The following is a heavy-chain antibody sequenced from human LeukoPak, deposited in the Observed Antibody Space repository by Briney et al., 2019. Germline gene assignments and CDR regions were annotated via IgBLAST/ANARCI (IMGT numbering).Heavy chain of an antibody. CDR3: GRQHAALSGGGILAHYYFDV. CDR2: FSDTTT. Sequence: SETLSLTCSASGGSICSSNYYWGWIRQPPGKGLELIGSFSDTTTDQNASLKSRVTISVDSSKNQVSLKVTSRTAADTAVYYCGRQHAALSGGGILAHYYFDVWGQGILVTVAS. D-gene: IGHD7-27*01. J-gene: IGHJ4*02. CDR1: GGSICSSNYY. V-gene: IGHV4-39*01.